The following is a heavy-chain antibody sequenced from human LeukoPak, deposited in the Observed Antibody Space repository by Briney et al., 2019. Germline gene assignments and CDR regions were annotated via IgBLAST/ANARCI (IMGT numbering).Heavy chain of an antibody. Sequence: SETLSLTCSVSGGSISSGSYYWSWIRQPAGKGLEWIGRMYTSGSTNYNPSLQSRLTLSVDPSKNQFSLKLRSVTAADPAVSYCARESIAAAGTSLVYWGQGTLVTVSS. CDR1: GGSISSGSYY. V-gene: IGHV4-61*02. D-gene: IGHD6-13*01. CDR3: ARESIAAAGTSLVY. CDR2: MYTSGST. J-gene: IGHJ4*02.